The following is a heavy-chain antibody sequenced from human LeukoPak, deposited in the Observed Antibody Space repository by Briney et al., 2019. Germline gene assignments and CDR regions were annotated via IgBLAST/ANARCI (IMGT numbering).Heavy chain of an antibody. CDR3: VKADYYDTSNYYYRYFQY. D-gene: IGHD3-22*01. Sequence: GGSLRLSCSASGFTFSSYTMHWVRQAPGQGLEYVSAISSNGGSTYYADSVKGRFTISRDTSKHTLYLQMSSLRADDTAVYYCVKADYYDTSNYYYRYFQYWGQGTLVTVSS. J-gene: IGHJ1*01. CDR2: ISSNGGST. V-gene: IGHV3-64D*09. CDR1: GFTFSSYT.